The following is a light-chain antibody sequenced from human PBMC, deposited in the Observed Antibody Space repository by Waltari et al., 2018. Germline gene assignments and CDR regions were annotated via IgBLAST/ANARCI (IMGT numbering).Light chain of an antibody. CDR2: EVT. CDR1: SSDIGGYNY. J-gene: IGLJ2*01. V-gene: IGLV2-8*01. CDR3: SSYVGSNNLI. Sequence: QSALTQPPSASGSPGQSVTISCTGTSSDIGGYNYVSWYQQHPGKVPKLMIYEVTKRPSGVPDRCSGSKSDNTASLTVSGLQAEDEADYYCSSYVGSNNLIFGGGTKLTVL.